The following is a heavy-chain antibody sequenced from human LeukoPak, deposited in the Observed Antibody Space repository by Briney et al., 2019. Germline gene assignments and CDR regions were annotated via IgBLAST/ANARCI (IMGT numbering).Heavy chain of an antibody. J-gene: IGHJ4*02. V-gene: IGHV3-73*01. CDR2: IRSKANSYET. Sequence: PGGSLRLSCAASGFTFSGSAMHWVRQASGKGLEWVGRIRSKANSYETAYAASVKGRLTISRDDSKNTAYLQMNSLKTEDTAVYYCTRSAELLWFGEYLSNWGQGTLVTVSS. CDR1: GFTFSGSA. CDR3: TRSAELLWFGEYLSN. D-gene: IGHD3-10*01.